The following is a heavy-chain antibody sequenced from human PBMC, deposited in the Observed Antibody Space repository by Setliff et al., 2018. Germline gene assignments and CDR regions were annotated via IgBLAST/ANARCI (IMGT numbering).Heavy chain of an antibody. Sequence: SETLSLTCNVSGASINTGTYYWAWIRQPPGKGLEWIGRIHYRGDTYYNASLKGRLTISVDTAQNQFSLKVNSVTAADTAVYYCARGRNVAARLLDSWGQGTLVTVSS. CDR2: IHYRGDT. J-gene: IGHJ4*02. V-gene: IGHV4-39*01. CDR3: ARGRNVAARLLDS. CDR1: GASINTGTYY. D-gene: IGHD6-6*01.